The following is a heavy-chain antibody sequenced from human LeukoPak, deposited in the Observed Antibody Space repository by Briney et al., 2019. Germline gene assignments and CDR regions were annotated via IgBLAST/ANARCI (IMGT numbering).Heavy chain of an antibody. CDR2: IKQDGSET. D-gene: IGHD3-22*01. CDR3: ARDSHYDSSGYYGYFDY. V-gene: IGHV3-7*01. CDR1: GFTFRSSW. Sequence: GGSLRLSCAASGFTFRSSWMTWVRQAPGKGLEWVANIKQDGSETYYVDSVKGRFTISRDNAKNSLYLQMNSLRAEDTAVYYCARDSHYDSSGYYGYFDYWGQGTQVTVSS. J-gene: IGHJ4*02.